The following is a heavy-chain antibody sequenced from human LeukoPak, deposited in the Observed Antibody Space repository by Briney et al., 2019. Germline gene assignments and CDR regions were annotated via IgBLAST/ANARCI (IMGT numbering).Heavy chain of an antibody. Sequence: GGSLRLSCAASGFTLSTYWMTWVRQAPVKGLEWVANIKQDGSEKYYVDSVKGRFTISRDNAKNSLYLQMNSLRAEDSAVYYCARYQGGGWDVWGQGTTVTVSS. V-gene: IGHV3-7*01. CDR2: IKQDGSEK. J-gene: IGHJ6*02. D-gene: IGHD6-25*01. CDR3: ARYQGGGWDV. CDR1: GFTLSTYW.